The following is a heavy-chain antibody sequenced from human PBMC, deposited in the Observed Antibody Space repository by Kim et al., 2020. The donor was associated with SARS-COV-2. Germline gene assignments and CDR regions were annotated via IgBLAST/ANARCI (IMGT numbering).Heavy chain of an antibody. CDR3: ARRRGYCSGGSCYSVPHFDY. CDR1: GGSFSGYY. J-gene: IGHJ4*02. V-gene: IGHV4-34*01. CDR2: INHSGST. D-gene: IGHD2-15*01. Sequence: SETLSLTCAVYGGSFSGYYWSWIRQPPGKGLEWIGEINHSGSTNYNPSLKSRVTISVDTSKNQFSLKLSSVTAADTAVYYCARRRGYCSGGSCYSVPHFDYWGQGTLVTVSS.